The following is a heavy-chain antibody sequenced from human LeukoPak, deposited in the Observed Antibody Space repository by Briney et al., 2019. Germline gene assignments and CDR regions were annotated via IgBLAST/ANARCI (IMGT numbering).Heavy chain of an antibody. CDR2: IYYSKNT. J-gene: IGHJ4*02. V-gene: IGHV4-39*07. Sequence: SETPSLTCTVSGGSISSSSAYWGWIRQPPGKGLEWIGSIYYSKNTYYNPSLKSRVTISADTSKNQFSLKLSSVTAADTAVYYCARGYDYVWGSHRALGHWGQGTLVTVSS. CDR1: GGSISSSSAY. D-gene: IGHD3-16*02. CDR3: ARGYDYVWGSHRALGH.